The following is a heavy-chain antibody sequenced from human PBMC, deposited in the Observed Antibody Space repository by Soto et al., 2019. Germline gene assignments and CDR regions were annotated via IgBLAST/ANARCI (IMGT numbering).Heavy chain of an antibody. D-gene: IGHD6-6*01. CDR2: IYWDDDN. Sequence: QITLKESGPTLVKPTQTLTLTCTFSGFSLSTSGVDVGWIRQPPGKALEWLALIYWDDDNRHKPSLKSRLTSTKGTSRNQGVLTITNMYPLDTATYDCAHRRPYSNSPEYFFDYWGQGTLVTVS. V-gene: IGHV2-5*02. CDR1: GFSLSTSGVD. CDR3: AHRRPYSNSPEYFFDY. J-gene: IGHJ4*02.